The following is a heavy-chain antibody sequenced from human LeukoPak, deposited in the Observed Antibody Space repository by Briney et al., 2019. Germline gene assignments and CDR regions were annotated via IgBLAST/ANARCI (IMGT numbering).Heavy chain of an antibody. Sequence: GGSLRLSCAASGFTFSSYGMHWVRQAPGKGLEWVAIIWYDGSNEYYADSVKGRFTISRDNSKNTLYLQMNSLRAEDTAIYYCARNWGDRFDWLHDYWGQGTLVTVSS. V-gene: IGHV3-33*01. D-gene: IGHD3-9*01. CDR2: IWYDGSNE. CDR1: GFTFSSYG. J-gene: IGHJ4*02. CDR3: ARNWGDRFDWLHDY.